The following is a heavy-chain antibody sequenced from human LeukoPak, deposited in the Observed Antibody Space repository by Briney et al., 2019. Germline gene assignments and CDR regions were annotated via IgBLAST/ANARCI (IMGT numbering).Heavy chain of an antibody. D-gene: IGHD3-22*01. V-gene: IGHV3-15*01. J-gene: IGHJ4*02. Sequence: GGSLRLSCAASGFTFSSYAMSWVRQAPGKGLEWVGRIKSKTDGGTTDYAAPVKGRFTISRDDSKNTLYLQMNSLKTEDTAVYYCSSGYYFDYWGQGTLVTVSS. CDR3: SSGYYFDY. CDR2: IKSKTDGGTT. CDR1: GFTFSSYA.